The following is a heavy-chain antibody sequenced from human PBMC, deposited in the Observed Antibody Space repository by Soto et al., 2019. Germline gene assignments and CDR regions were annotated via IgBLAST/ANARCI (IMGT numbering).Heavy chain of an antibody. Sequence: DVRLVESGGALVQPGGSLRLSCAVSGFTVNTNYMSWVRQAPGKGLEWVSVMYSGGNTEYADSVQGRFTVSRDTSKNTLYLQMHSLRPEDTAVYYCTRDSSYYGAGRGVLDYWGQGTLVTVSS. V-gene: IGHV3-66*01. D-gene: IGHD3-10*01. CDR1: GFTVNTNY. CDR3: TRDSSYYGAGRGVLDY. CDR2: MYSGGNT. J-gene: IGHJ4*02.